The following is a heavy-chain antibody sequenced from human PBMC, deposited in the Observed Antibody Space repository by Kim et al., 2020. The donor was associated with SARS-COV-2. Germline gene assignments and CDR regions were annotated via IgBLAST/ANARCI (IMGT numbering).Heavy chain of an antibody. V-gene: IGHV1-18*01. CDR2: T. CDR3: ARDGDAYGDFVS. D-gene: IGHD4-17*01. J-gene: IGHJ5*02. Sequence: TDCAQNFQGRVTMTADTSTNTAYMELRSLKSDDTAVYYCARDGDAYGDFVSWGQGTLVTVSS.